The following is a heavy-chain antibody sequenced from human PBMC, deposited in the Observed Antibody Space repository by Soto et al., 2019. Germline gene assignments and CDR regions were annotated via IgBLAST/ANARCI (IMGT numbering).Heavy chain of an antibody. V-gene: IGHV3-30-3*01. CDR1: GFTFSSYA. CDR3: ARDPALGYCSGGSCYYFDY. J-gene: IGHJ4*02. CDR2: ISYDGSNK. Sequence: QVQLVESGGGVVQPGRSLRLSCAASGFTFSSYAMHWVRQAPGKGLEWVAVISYDGSNKYYADSVKGRFTISRDNSKNTLYLQMNSLRAEDTAVYYCARDPALGYCSGGSCYYFDYWGQGTLVTVSS. D-gene: IGHD2-15*01.